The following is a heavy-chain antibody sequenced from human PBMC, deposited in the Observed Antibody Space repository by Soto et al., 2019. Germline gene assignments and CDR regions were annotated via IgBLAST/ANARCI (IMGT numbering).Heavy chain of an antibody. D-gene: IGHD3-22*01. J-gene: IGHJ6*02. V-gene: IGHV1-46*01. CDR3: ARDRVTTYYYDSSGLGNGMDV. Sequence: DSVKVSCKASGYTFTSDYMHWVRQAPGQGLEWMGIINPSGGSTSYAQKFQGRVTMTRDTSTSTVYMELSSLRSEDTAVYYCARDRVTTYYYDSSGLGNGMDVWGQGNTVT. CDR1: GYTFTSDY. CDR2: INPSGGST.